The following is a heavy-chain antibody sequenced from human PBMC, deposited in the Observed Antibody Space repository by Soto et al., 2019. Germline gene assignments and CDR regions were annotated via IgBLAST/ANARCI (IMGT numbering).Heavy chain of an antibody. J-gene: IGHJ6*02. CDR2: IDPSDSYT. V-gene: IGHV5-10-1*01. CDR3: ATASWDIVVVPAAIIEGYYYYGMDV. Sequence: GESLKISCKGSGYSFTSYWISWVRQMPGKGLEWMGRIDPSDSYTNYSPSFQGHVTISADKSISTAYLQWSSLKASDTAMYYCATASWDIVVVPAAIIEGYYYYGMDVWGQGTTVTSP. D-gene: IGHD2-2*02. CDR1: GYSFTSYW.